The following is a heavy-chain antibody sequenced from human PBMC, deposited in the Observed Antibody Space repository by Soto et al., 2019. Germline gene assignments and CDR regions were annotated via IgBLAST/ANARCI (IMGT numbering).Heavy chain of an antibody. J-gene: IGHJ6*02. CDR1: GFTFSSYW. CDR2: INSDGSST. CDR3: ARVQGYCSGGSCSHYYYYGMDV. Sequence: GGSLRLSCAASGFTFSSYWMHWVRQAPGKGLVWVSRINSDGSSTSYADSVKGRFTISRDNAKNTLYLQMNSLRAEDTAVYYCARVQGYCSGGSCSHYYYYGMDVWGQGTRVTVS. V-gene: IGHV3-74*01. D-gene: IGHD2-15*01.